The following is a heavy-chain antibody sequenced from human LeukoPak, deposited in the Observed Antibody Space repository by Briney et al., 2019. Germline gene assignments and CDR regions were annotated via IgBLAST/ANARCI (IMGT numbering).Heavy chain of an antibody. Sequence: GGSLRLSCAASEFSVGSNYMTWVRQAPGKGLEWVSLIYSGGSTYYADSVKGRFTISRGNSKNMVYLQMSSLRAEDTALYYCATIGTGDYRDDSWGQGTLVTVSS. V-gene: IGHV3-66*01. CDR2: IYSGGST. CDR3: ATIGTGDYRDDS. CDR1: EFSVGSNY. D-gene: IGHD3/OR15-3a*01. J-gene: IGHJ5*01.